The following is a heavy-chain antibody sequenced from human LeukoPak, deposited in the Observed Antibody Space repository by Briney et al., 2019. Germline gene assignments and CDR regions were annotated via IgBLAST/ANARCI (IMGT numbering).Heavy chain of an antibody. Sequence: GASVKVSCKASGGSFSSYGISWVRQAPGQGLEWMGRIIPMFDTVNYAQNFQGRVTISADKSTTTTYMELTSLRSGDTAVHYCVRDYDTSGPQKNYFDFWGQGTLVTVSS. J-gene: IGHJ4*02. D-gene: IGHD3-22*01. V-gene: IGHV1-69*06. CDR2: IIPMFDTV. CDR1: GGSFSSYG. CDR3: VRDYDTSGPQKNYFDF.